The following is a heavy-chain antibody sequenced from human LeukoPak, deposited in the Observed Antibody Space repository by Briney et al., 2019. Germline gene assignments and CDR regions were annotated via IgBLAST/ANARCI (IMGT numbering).Heavy chain of an antibody. CDR3: ARVGVTAATADY. Sequence: ASVKVSCKASGYTFTSYYMHWMRQAPGQGPEWMGIINPRGGSTDYSHKFQDRLTMTSDTSTSTVYMEQNSLRSEDTAVYFCARVGVTAATADYWGQGTLVTVSS. J-gene: IGHJ4*02. V-gene: IGHV1-46*01. D-gene: IGHD6-25*01. CDR2: INPRGGST. CDR1: GYTFTSYY.